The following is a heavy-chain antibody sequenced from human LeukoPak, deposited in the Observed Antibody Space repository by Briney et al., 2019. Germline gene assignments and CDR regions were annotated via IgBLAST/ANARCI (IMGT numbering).Heavy chain of an antibody. J-gene: IGHJ4*02. Sequence: GGSLRLSCAASGFTFSDYWIHWVRQAPGKGLVWVSRINTDGSITNYADSVKGRFSISRDNAKNTLYLQMSSLRAEDTAVYYCARDRGSRTGFMVQEAYDYWGQGTLVTVSS. CDR1: GFTFSDYW. V-gene: IGHV3-74*01. CDR3: ARDRGSRTGFMVQEAYDY. CDR2: INTDGSIT. D-gene: IGHD3-10*01.